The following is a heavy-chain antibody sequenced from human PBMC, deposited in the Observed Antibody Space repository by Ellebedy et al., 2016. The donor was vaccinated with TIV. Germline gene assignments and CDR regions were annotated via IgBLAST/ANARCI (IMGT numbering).Heavy chain of an antibody. V-gene: IGHV3-30*18. CDR2: MSYDRGLT. D-gene: IGHD6-13*01. CDR1: GFILSNYP. J-gene: IGHJ4*02. Sequence: GGSLRLXXAASGFILSNYPMHWVRQAPGKGLEWVAGMSYDRGLTFYADSVIDRFTISRDNSKNTLFVQLHSLRAEDTAVYYCAKPSDPNPGYSASWATYFDYWGQGTLVIVSS. CDR3: AKPSDPNPGYSASWATYFDY.